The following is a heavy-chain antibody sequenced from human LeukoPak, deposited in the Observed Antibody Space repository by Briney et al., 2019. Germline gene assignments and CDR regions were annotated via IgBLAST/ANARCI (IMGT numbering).Heavy chain of an antibody. CDR1: GGSISSYY. V-gene: IGHV4-59*01. CDR2: IYYSGST. D-gene: IGHD7-27*01. CDR3: ARATRTNWGSEAYWYFDL. Sequence: SETLSLTCTVSGGSISSYYWNWIRQPPGKGLEWIGYIYYSGSTNYNPSLKSRVTISVDTSKNQFSLKLSSVTAADTAVYYCARATRTNWGSEAYWYFDLWGRGTLVTVSS. J-gene: IGHJ2*01.